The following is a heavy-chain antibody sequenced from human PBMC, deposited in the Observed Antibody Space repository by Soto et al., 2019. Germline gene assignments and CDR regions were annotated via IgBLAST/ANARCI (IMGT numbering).Heavy chain of an antibody. CDR2: IIPILGMA. V-gene: IGHV1-69*02. Sequence: ASVKVSCKASGGTFSSYTISWVRQAPGQGLEWMGRIIPILGMANYAQKFQGRVTITADKSTSTAYMELSSLRSEDTAVYYCARLTCSNTRCLKLNGFDIWGQGTMVTVSS. CDR1: GGTFSSYT. CDR3: ARLTCSNTRCLKLNGFDI. D-gene: IGHD3-3*01. J-gene: IGHJ3*02.